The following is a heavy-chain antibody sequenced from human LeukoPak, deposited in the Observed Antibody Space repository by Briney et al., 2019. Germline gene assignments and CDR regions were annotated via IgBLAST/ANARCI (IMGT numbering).Heavy chain of an antibody. J-gene: IGHJ4*02. CDR3: AKDTYYYDSSGYYTFDY. D-gene: IGHD3-22*01. V-gene: IGHV3-30*18. CDR1: GSTLSSYG. Sequence: GRSLRLSCAASGSTLSSYGMHWVRQAPGKGLEWVAAISYDGSNTYYTDSVKGRFTISRDNSKNTLYLQMNSLRAEDTAVYYCAKDTYYYDSSGYYTFDYWGQGTLVTVSS. CDR2: ISYDGSNT.